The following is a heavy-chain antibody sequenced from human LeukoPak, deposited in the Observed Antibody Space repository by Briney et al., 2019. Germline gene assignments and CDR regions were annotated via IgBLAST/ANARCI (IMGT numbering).Heavy chain of an antibody. CDR3: ARATTYQYFQH. D-gene: IGHD4-17*01. Sequence: PGGSLRLSCAASGFTFSSYWMSWVRQAPGKGLEWVANIKQDGSEKYYVDSVKGRFTISRDNAKNSLYLQMNSLRAEDTAVYCCARATTYQYFQHWGQGILVTVSS. CDR1: GFTFSSYW. J-gene: IGHJ1*01. CDR2: IKQDGSEK. V-gene: IGHV3-7*04.